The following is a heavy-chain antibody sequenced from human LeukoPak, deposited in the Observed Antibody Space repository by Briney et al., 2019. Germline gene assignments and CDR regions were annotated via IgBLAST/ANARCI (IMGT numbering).Heavy chain of an antibody. V-gene: IGHV1-18*01. J-gene: IGHJ5*02. CDR3: ARTSHESVLYWPDP. D-gene: IGHD2-8*02. CDR2: ISGYNGNT. CDR1: GYTFTTYG. Sequence: ASVKVSCKASGYTFTTYGIGWVRQAPGQGLEWMGWISGYNGNTNYAQKFQGRVTMTTDTSTSTAYMELRSLRSDDTAVYYCARTSHESVLYWPDPWGQGTLVNVSS.